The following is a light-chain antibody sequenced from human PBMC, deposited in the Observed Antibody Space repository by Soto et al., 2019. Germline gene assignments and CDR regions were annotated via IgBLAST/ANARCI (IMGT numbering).Light chain of an antibody. Sequence: DIQMTQSPSTLSASVGDRVTITCRASQSISSWLAWYQQKPGKAPKLLIYKASSLESGVPSRFSGSASGTEFTLTISSLHPDDFATYYCQQYNRYPFTVGPGTKVDIK. CDR2: KAS. V-gene: IGKV1-5*03. CDR1: QSISSW. J-gene: IGKJ3*01. CDR3: QQYNRYPFT.